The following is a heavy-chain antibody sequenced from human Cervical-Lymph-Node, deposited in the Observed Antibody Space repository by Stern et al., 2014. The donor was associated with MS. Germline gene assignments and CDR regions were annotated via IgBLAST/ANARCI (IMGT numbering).Heavy chain of an antibody. CDR1: GYTFTGYY. D-gene: IGHD3-16*01. V-gene: IGHV1-2*02. CDR2: IDTKTGDP. Sequence: VQLVQSGAEVKKPGASVKVSCKASGYTFTGYYLQWVRQAPGQGLAWLXWIDTKTGDPNYARKFQARVTMTRDTSITTAYMELTGLKSDDTAVYYCARGLPRGKSYAFDYWGQGTLVTVSS. J-gene: IGHJ4*02. CDR3: ARGLPRGKSYAFDY.